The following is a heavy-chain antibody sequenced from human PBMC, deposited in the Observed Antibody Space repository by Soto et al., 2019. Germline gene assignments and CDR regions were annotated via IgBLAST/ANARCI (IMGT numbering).Heavy chain of an antibody. Sequence: QVQLQESGPGLVKPSETLSLTCTVSGASISGYYWSWIRKSAGKGLEWIGRIYATGTTDYNPSLKSRVMMSVDTSKKQFSLRLRSVTAADTAVYYCVRDGTKTLRDWFDTWGQGISVTVSS. CDR1: GASISGYY. J-gene: IGHJ5*02. V-gene: IGHV4-4*07. CDR2: IYATGTT. D-gene: IGHD1-1*01. CDR3: VRDGTKTLRDWFDT.